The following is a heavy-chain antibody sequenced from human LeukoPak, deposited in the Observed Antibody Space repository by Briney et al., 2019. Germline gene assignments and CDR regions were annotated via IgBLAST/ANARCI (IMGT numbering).Heavy chain of an antibody. Sequence: GASVKVSCKASGYTFTSYDINWVRQATGQGLEWMGWMNPNSGNTGYAQKFQGRVTMTRNTSISTAYMELSSLRSEDTAVYYCAREGLNIVVVPAAISYYYYMGVWGKGTTVTVSS. CDR1: GYTFTSYD. CDR3: AREGLNIVVVPAAISYYYYMGV. J-gene: IGHJ6*03. V-gene: IGHV1-8*01. CDR2: MNPNSGNT. D-gene: IGHD2-2*02.